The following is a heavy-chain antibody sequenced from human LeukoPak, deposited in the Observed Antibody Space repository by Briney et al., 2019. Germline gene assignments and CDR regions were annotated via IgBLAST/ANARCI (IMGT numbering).Heavy chain of an antibody. CDR2: IYTSGST. CDR1: GGSISSGSYY. Sequence: PSQTLSLTCTVSGGSISSGSYYWSWIRQPAGQGLEWIRRIYTSGSTNYNPSLKRRVTISVDTSKNQFSLKLSSVTAADTAVYYCARDDSIAAAGRYMDVWGKGTTVTVSS. V-gene: IGHV4-61*02. CDR3: ARDDSIAAAGRYMDV. J-gene: IGHJ6*03. D-gene: IGHD6-13*01.